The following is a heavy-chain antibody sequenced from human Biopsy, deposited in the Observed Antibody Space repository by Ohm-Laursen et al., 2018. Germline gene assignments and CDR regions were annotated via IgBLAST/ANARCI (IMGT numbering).Heavy chain of an antibody. CDR2: FYGRGYT. J-gene: IGHJ4*02. CDR1: GASLSSHY. V-gene: IGHV4-59*11. Sequence: GTLSLTCTVSGASLSSHYWSWIRQPPGKGLVWLGDFYGRGYTYYNPSLKSRVTISVDPSKNQFSLKLNAVTAADTAVYYRSKGITVYGVVLPYYFDDWGQGTLVTVSS. CDR3: SKGITVYGVVLPYYFDD. D-gene: IGHD3-3*01.